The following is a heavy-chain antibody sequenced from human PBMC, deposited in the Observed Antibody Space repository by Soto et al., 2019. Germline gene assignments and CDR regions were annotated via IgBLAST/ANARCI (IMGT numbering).Heavy chain of an antibody. J-gene: IGHJ4*02. CDR1: EYTFTSYA. CDR2: INAGSGDS. CDR3: ARELQGLYFFDY. D-gene: IGHD4-4*01. V-gene: IGHV1-3*01. Sequence: ASVKVSCTASEYTFTSYAIHWLRQAPGQSLERMGWINAGSGDSKYSQKFQGRVTISSDTSASTAYMELSSLRSEDTAVYYCARELQGLYFFDYWGQGTLVTVSS.